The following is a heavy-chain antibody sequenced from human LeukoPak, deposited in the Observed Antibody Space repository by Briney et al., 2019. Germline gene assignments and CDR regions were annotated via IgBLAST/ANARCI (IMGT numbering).Heavy chain of an antibody. CDR3: AKGLQWFGEFPDAFDI. Sequence: RGSLRLSCAASGFTFSSYAMSWVRQAPGKGLEWVSAISGSGAGTYYADSVKGRFTVSRDNSKNTLYLQMTSLRAEDTALYYCAKGLQWFGEFPDAFDIWGQGTMVTVSS. CDR2: ISGSGAGT. J-gene: IGHJ3*02. D-gene: IGHD3-10*01. CDR1: GFTFSSYA. V-gene: IGHV3-23*01.